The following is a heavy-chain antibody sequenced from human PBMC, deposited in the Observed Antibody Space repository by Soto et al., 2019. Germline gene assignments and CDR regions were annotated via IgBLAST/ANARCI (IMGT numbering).Heavy chain of an antibody. J-gene: IGHJ6*02. D-gene: IGHD1-26*01. Sequence: GGYLRLSCAAYEFTVSSNYMNWVRQSPGKGLECVSTIYSGGSTYYADSVKGRFTISRDNSKNTLYLQMNNLRAEDTAVYYCAGRVGATNCGMDVWGQGTSVTVSS. V-gene: IGHV3-53*01. CDR3: AGRVGATNCGMDV. CDR2: IYSGGST. CDR1: EFTVSSNY.